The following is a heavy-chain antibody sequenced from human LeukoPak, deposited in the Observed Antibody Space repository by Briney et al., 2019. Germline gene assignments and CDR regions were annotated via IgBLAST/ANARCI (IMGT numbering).Heavy chain of an antibody. CDR3: AKKLLWFGEVIDY. Sequence: GGSLRLSCAASGFPFSSYAMSWVRQAPGKGLEWVSAISGSGGSTYYADSVKGRFTISRDNSKNTLYLQMNSLRAEDTAVYYCAKKLLWFGEVIDYWGQGILVTVSS. J-gene: IGHJ4*02. D-gene: IGHD3-10*01. V-gene: IGHV3-23*01. CDR2: ISGSGGST. CDR1: GFPFSSYA.